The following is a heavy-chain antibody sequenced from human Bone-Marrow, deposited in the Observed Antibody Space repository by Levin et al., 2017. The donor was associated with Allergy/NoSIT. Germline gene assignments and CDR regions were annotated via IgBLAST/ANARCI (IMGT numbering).Heavy chain of an antibody. V-gene: IGHV3-23*01. J-gene: IGHJ4*02. CDR1: GFTFSSYA. CDR2: ISGSGGST. Sequence: PGGSLRLSCAASGFTFSSYAMSWVRQAPGKGLEWVSAISGSGGSTYYADSVKGRFTISRDNSKNTLYLQMNSLRAEDTAVYYCAKEPLYCSGGSCPFDYWGQGTLVTVSS. CDR3: AKEPLYCSGGSCPFDY. D-gene: IGHD2-15*01.